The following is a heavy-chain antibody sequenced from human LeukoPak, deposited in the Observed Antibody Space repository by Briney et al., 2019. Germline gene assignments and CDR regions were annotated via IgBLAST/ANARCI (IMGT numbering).Heavy chain of an antibody. CDR1: GGSINNNDYY. D-gene: IGHD6-13*01. J-gene: IGHJ4*02. CDR3: ARRGSSSKVDFDY. CDR2: TYLGGST. Sequence: SETLSLTCPVSGGSINNNDYYWGWIRQPPGKGLEWIGSTYLGGSTYYNPSLKSRATISMDTSKNQISLKLSSVTAADTAVYYCARRGSSSKVDFDYWGQGTLVTVSS. V-gene: IGHV4-39*07.